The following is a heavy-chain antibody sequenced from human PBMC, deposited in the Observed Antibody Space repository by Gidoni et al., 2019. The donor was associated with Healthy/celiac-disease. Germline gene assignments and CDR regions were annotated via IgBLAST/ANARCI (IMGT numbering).Heavy chain of an antibody. Sequence: QVQRVESVGGVVQPGRSLRLCCAASGFTLSSYGMDWVRQAPGKGLQWVAVRWYDGSNKYYADSVKGRFTISRDNSKNTLYLQMNSLRAEDTAVYYCARDLAVPAAIYYYGMDVWGQGTTVTVSS. V-gene: IGHV3-33*01. CDR1: GFTLSSYG. CDR2: RWYDGSNK. CDR3: ARDLAVPAAIYYYGMDV. D-gene: IGHD2-2*01. J-gene: IGHJ6*02.